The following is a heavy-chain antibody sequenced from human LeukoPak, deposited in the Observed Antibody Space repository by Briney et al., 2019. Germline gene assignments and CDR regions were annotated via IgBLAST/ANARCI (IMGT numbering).Heavy chain of an antibody. Sequence: SETLSLTCAVYGGSFSGYYWSWIRQPPGKGLEWIGEINHSGSTNYNPSLKSRVTISVDTSKNQFSLKLSSVTAADTAVYYCAGMRSSGWYRHFDYWGQGTLVTVSS. J-gene: IGHJ4*02. CDR2: INHSGST. CDR3: AGMRSSGWYRHFDY. V-gene: IGHV4-34*01. CDR1: GGSFSGYY. D-gene: IGHD6-19*01.